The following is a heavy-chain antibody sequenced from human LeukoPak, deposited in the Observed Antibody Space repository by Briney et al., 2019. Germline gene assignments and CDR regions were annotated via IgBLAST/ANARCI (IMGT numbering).Heavy chain of an antibody. CDR1: GGAISSSSYY. CDR3: ARVFSVSYFFDY. V-gene: IGHV4-39*01. CDR2: IYYSGST. J-gene: IGHJ4*02. D-gene: IGHD1-26*01. Sequence: SETLSLTCTAFGGAISSSSYYLGWIRQPPGKGLEWIGSIYYSGSTHYNPSLKSRVTISVDTSKNQFSLKLSSVTAADTAVYYCARVFSVSYFFDYWGQGTLVTVSS.